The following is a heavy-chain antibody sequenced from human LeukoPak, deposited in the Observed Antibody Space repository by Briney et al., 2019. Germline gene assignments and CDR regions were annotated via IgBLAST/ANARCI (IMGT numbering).Heavy chain of an antibody. Sequence: GESLKISCKGSGYSFTSYWISWVRQMPGEGLEWMGRIDASNSYTNYSPSFQGNVTISADKSISPPYLQWSSQKASDTAMYYCARLHLSSWYWFDPWGQGTLVTVSS. V-gene: IGHV5-10-1*01. J-gene: IGHJ5*02. CDR2: IDASNSYT. CDR3: ARLHLSSWYWFDP. D-gene: IGHD6-13*01. CDR1: GYSFTSYW.